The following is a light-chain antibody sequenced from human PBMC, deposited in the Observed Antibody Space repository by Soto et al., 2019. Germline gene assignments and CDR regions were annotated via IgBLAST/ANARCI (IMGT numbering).Light chain of an antibody. CDR3: QQRSNWPTIT. CDR1: QSVSSY. CDR2: DAS. V-gene: IGKV3-11*01. Sequence: EIVLTQSPATLSLSPGERATLSCRASQSVSSYLAWYQQKPGQAPRLLIYDASNRATGIPARFSGSGSGTDFTLTISSLEPEDFAVYYCQQRSNWPTITFGQGTRWRLN. J-gene: IGKJ5*01.